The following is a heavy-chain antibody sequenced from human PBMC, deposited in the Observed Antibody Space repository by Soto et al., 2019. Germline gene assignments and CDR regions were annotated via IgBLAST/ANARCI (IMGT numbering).Heavy chain of an antibody. J-gene: IGHJ4*02. Sequence: GGSLRLSCAASGFTFSSYAMSWVRQAPGKGLEWVSAISGSGGSTYYADSVKGRFTISRDNSKNTLYLQMNSLRAEDTAVYYCAKDHRDVRYSYGYGFDYWGQGTLVTVPS. D-gene: IGHD5-18*01. V-gene: IGHV3-23*01. CDR2: ISGSGGST. CDR1: GFTFSSYA. CDR3: AKDHRDVRYSYGYGFDY.